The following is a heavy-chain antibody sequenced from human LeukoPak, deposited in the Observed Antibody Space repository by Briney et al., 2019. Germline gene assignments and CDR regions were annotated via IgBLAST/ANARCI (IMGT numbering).Heavy chain of an antibody. D-gene: IGHD4-17*01. CDR2: MYPGDSDT. V-gene: IGHV5-51*01. J-gene: IGHJ4*02. CDR1: GYTFTNYW. Sequence: GESLKISCKGSGYTFTNYWIGWVRQMPGKGLEWMGIMYPGDSDTRYSPSFQGQVTISADKSISTAYLQWSSLKASDTAMYYCARGDYGDFRVFYTLFDYWGQGTLVTVSA. CDR3: ARGDYGDFRVFYTLFDY.